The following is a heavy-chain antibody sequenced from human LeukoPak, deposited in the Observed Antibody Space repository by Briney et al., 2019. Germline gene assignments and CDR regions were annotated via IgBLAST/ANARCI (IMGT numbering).Heavy chain of an antibody. J-gene: IGHJ4*02. CDR1: GYTFTGYY. CDR3: ARDWARITKSYGY. CDR2: INPNSGGT. Sequence: GASVKVSCKASGYTFTGYYMHWVRQAPGQGLEWMGWINPNSGGTNYAQKFQGRVTMTRDTSISTAYMELSRLRSDDTAVYYCARDWARITKSYGYWGQGTLVTVSS. D-gene: IGHD3-3*01. V-gene: IGHV1-2*02.